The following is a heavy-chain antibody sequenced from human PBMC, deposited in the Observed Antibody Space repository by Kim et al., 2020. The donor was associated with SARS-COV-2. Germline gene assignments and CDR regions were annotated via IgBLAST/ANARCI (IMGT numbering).Heavy chain of an antibody. CDR1: GFTFSSYA. Sequence: GGSLRLSCAASGFTFSSYAMHWVRQAPGKGLEWVAVISYDGSNKYYADSVKGRFTISRDNSKNTLYLQMNSLRAEDTAVYYCARDWYYYDSSGYSYWGQG. CDR2: ISYDGSNK. D-gene: IGHD3-22*01. J-gene: IGHJ4*02. CDR3: ARDWYYYDSSGYSY. V-gene: IGHV3-30*04.